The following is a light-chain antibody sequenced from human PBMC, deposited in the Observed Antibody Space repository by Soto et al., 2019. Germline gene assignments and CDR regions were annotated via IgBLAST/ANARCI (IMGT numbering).Light chain of an antibody. V-gene: IGKV3-20*01. CDR3: QQYGSSGT. Sequence: ESVLTQSPGTLSLSPGERATLSCRASQSVSNNYLAWYQQKPGQAPRLLIYGASNRATGIPDRFSGSGSGTDFTLTISRLEPDDFAVYYCQQYGSSGTFGQGTKAAIK. CDR2: GAS. CDR1: QSVSNNY. J-gene: IGKJ1*01.